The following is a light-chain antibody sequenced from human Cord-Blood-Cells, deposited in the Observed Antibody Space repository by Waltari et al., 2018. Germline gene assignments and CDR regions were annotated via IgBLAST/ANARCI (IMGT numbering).Light chain of an antibody. J-gene: IGLJ1*01. CDR3: AAWDDSLSSYV. CDR2: RNN. CDR1: SSNIGSNY. Sequence: QSVLTQPPSASGTPGQRVTISCSGRSSNIGSNYVYWYQQLPGTAPKPLSYRNNQRPSGVPDRFSGSKSGTSASLAISGLRSEDEADYYCAAWDDSLSSYVFGTGTKVTVL. V-gene: IGLV1-47*01.